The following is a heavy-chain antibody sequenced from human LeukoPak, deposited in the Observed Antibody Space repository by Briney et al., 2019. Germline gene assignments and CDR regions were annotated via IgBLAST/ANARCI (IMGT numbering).Heavy chain of an antibody. CDR2: IYYSGST. Sequence: SETLSLTCTVSGGSISSYYWSWIRQPPGKGLGWIGYIYYSGSTNYNPSLKSRVTISVDTSKNQFSLRLSSVTAADTAVYYCARAYYGSGSQYYYYYGMDVWGQGTTVTVSS. D-gene: IGHD3-10*01. V-gene: IGHV4-59*01. CDR1: GGSISSYY. J-gene: IGHJ6*02. CDR3: ARAYYGSGSQYYYYYGMDV.